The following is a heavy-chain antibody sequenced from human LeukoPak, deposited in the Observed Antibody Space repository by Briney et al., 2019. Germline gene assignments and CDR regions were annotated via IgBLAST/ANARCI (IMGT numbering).Heavy chain of an antibody. D-gene: IGHD4-17*01. CDR3: ARENGDYVYDY. CDR1: KFTVSSNY. V-gene: IGHV3-53*01. Sequence: GGSLRLSCAASKFTVSSNYMTWVRQAPGKGLEWVSVINSGGNTYYADSVKGRFTISRDSSKNTVYLQMNSLRVEDTAVYYCARENGDYVYDYWGQGTLVTVSS. CDR2: INSGGNT. J-gene: IGHJ4*02.